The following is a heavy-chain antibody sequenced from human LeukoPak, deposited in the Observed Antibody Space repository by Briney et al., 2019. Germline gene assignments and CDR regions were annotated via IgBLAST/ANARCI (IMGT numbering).Heavy chain of an antibody. D-gene: IGHD6-13*01. J-gene: IGHJ4*02. Sequence: ASVKVSCKASGYTFTSYAMNWVRQAPGQGLEWMGWINTNTGNPTYAQGFTGRFVFSLDTSVSTAYLQISSLRAEGTAVYYCARDPPGIAAAGTEFDYWGQGTLVTVSS. CDR3: ARDPPGIAAAGTEFDY. V-gene: IGHV7-4-1*02. CDR2: INTNTGNP. CDR1: GYTFTSYA.